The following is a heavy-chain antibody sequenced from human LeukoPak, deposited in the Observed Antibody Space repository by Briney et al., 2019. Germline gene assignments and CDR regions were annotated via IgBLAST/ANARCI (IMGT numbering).Heavy chain of an antibody. V-gene: IGHV1-8*01. CDR3: ARVSGFERKDSFSY. CDR2: MNPNSGNT. D-gene: IGHD5-12*01. Sequence: ASVKVSCKASAYTFTSYDTNWVRQATGQGLEWMGWMNPNSGNTGYAQRFQGRVTMTRDNSISTAYMELSNLTSEDTAVYFCARVSGFERKDSFSYWGQGTLVTVSS. J-gene: IGHJ4*02. CDR1: AYTFTSYD.